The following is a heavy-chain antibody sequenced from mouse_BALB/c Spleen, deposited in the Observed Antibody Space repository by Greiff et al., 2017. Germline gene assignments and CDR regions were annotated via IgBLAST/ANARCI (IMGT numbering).Heavy chain of an antibody. Sequence: EVKLMESGGGLVQPGGSLKLSCAASGFTFSSYTMSWVRQTPEKRLEWVAYISNGGGSTYYPDTVKGRFTISRDNAKNTLYLQMSSLKSEDTAMYYCARDEDGSVSHTTSALGYWGQGTSVTVSA. D-gene: IGHD1-2*01. V-gene: IGHV5-12-2*01. CDR1: GFTFSSYT. CDR2: ISNGGGST. CDR3: ARDEDGSVSHTTSALGY. J-gene: IGHJ4*01.